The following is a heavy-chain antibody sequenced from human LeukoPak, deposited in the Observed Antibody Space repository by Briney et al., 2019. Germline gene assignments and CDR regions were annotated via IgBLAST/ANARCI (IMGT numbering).Heavy chain of an antibody. CDR2: ISGSGSPT. J-gene: IGHJ4*02. CDR1: GFTLSSYE. Sequence: GGSLRLFCSASGFTLSSYEMNWCRQAPGKGLEGVSFISGSGSPTYYSDSVMGRFTISRESAKNSRFLQMSSLRAEDTAVYYCARDMTWGSGSYFDYWGQGILVTVSS. D-gene: IGHD3-10*01. CDR3: ARDMTWGSGSYFDY. V-gene: IGHV3-48*03.